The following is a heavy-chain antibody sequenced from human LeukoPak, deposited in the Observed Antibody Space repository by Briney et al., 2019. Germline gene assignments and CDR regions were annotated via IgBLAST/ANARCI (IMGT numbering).Heavy chain of an antibody. CDR3: ASDLGSSSWYYY. CDR1: GFTFSSYG. V-gene: IGHV3-33*01. CDR2: IWYDGSNK. D-gene: IGHD6-13*01. Sequence: GGSLRLSCAASGFTFSSYGMHWVRQAPGKGLEWVAVIWYDGSNKYYADSVKGRFTISRDNSKNTLYLQMNSLRAEDTAVYYCASDLGSSSWYYYWGQGTLVTVSS. J-gene: IGHJ4*02.